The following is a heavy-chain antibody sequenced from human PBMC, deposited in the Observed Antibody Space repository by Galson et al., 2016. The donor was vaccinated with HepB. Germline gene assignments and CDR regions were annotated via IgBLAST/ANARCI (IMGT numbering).Heavy chain of an antibody. Sequence: SLRLSCAASRFTFSTYVMHWVRQAPGKGLEWVAVIWFDESYKYYADSVKGRFTISRDNSKNTLYLQMNSLRAADTAVYYCAKELRKYYVWGNLDPWGKGTLVTVSS. V-gene: IGHV3-33*06. D-gene: IGHD3-16*01. CDR2: IWFDESYK. J-gene: IGHJ5*02. CDR3: AKELRKYYVWGNLDP. CDR1: RFTFSTYV.